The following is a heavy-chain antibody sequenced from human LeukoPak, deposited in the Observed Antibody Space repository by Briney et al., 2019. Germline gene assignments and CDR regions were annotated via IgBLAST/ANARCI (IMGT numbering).Heavy chain of an antibody. J-gene: IGHJ5*02. CDR1: GGTFSSYA. D-gene: IGHD4-17*01. CDR2: IIPIFGTA. V-gene: IGHV1-69*06. CDR3: AREVATTVTNWFDP. Sequence: SVKVSCKASGGTFSSYAISWVRQAPGEGLEWMGGIIPIFGTANYAQKFQGRVTITADKSTSTAYMELSSLRSEDTAVYYCAREVATTVTNWFDPWGQGTLVTVSS.